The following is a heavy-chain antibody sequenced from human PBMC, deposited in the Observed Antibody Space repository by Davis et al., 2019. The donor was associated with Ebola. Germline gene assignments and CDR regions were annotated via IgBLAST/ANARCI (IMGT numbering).Heavy chain of an antibody. J-gene: IGHJ4*02. V-gene: IGHV3-20*04. CDR1: GFTFSNAW. CDR2: INWNGGST. Sequence: GESLKISCAASGFTFSNAWMSWVRQAPGKGLEWVSGINWNGGSTGYADSVKGRFTISRDNAKNSLYLQMNSLRAEDTALYYCARAWLLSRYYFDYWGQGTLVTVSS. CDR3: ARAWLLSRYYFDY. D-gene: IGHD3-3*01.